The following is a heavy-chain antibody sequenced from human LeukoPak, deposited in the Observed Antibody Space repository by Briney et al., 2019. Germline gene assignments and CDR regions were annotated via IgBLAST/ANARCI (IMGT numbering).Heavy chain of an antibody. CDR3: ARALSDEEDIVLKY. CDR2: ANYRSKWYF. V-gene: IGHV6-1*01. D-gene: IGHD2-15*01. J-gene: IGHJ4*02. Sequence: SQSLSLTCAISRDSVSSNSAAWNWVRQSPSRGLEWLRRANYRSKWYFDYADSVKSRITIDPDPSKNKFSLHLQSVTPEDTAVYCARALSDEEDIVLKYWGQGTLVTVSA. CDR1: RDSVSSNSAA.